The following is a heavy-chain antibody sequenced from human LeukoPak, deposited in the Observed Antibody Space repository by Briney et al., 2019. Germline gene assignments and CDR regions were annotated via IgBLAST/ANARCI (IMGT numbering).Heavy chain of an antibody. CDR3: AKDWGTAMVIYYFDY. Sequence: GRSLRLSCAASGFTFSSYGMHWVRQAPGKGLEWVAVISYDGSNKYYADSVKGRFTISRDNSKNTLYLQTNSLRAEDTAVYYCAKDWGTAMVIYYFDYWGQGTLVTVSS. CDR2: ISYDGSNK. D-gene: IGHD5-18*01. V-gene: IGHV3-30*18. J-gene: IGHJ4*02. CDR1: GFTFSSYG.